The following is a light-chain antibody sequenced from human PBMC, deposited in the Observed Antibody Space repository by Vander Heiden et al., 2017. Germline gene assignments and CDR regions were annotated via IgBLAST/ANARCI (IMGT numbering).Light chain of an antibody. CDR3: QQYNSYPST. CDR1: QSISSW. Sequence: DLQMTQAPSTMSASVGDRVTITGRASQSISSWLAWYQQKPGKAPKLLIYKASSLESGVPSRFSGSGSGTEFTLTISSLQPDDFATYYCQQYNSYPSTFGQGTKVEIK. V-gene: IGKV1-5*03. CDR2: KAS. J-gene: IGKJ1*01.